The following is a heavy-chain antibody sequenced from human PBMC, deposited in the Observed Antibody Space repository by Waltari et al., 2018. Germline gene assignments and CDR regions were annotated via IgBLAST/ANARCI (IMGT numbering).Heavy chain of an antibody. J-gene: IGHJ4*02. V-gene: IGHV3-13*01. CDR1: GFTFSSYD. Sequence: EVQLVESGGGLVQPGGSLRLSCAASGFTFSSYDIHWVRQATGKGLEWVSAIGTAGDTYYPGSVKGRFTISRENAKNSLYLQMNSLRAGDTAVYYCARESSGHAFDYWGQGTLVTVSS. CDR2: IGTAGDT. D-gene: IGHD6-19*01. CDR3: ARESSGHAFDY.